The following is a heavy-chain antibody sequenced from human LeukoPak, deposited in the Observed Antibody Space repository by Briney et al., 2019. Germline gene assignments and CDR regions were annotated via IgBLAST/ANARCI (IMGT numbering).Heavy chain of an antibody. D-gene: IGHD2-2*01. CDR3: ARASMEDIVVVPAAIKWYFDL. CDR2: IYTSGST. CDR1: GGSISSGSYY. J-gene: IGHJ2*01. Sequence: SQTLSLTCTVPGGSISSGSYYWSWIRQPAGKGLEWIGRIYTSGSTNYNPSLKSRVAISVGTSKNQFSLKLSSVTAADTAVYYCARASMEDIVVVPAAIKWYFDLWGRGTLVTVSS. V-gene: IGHV4-61*02.